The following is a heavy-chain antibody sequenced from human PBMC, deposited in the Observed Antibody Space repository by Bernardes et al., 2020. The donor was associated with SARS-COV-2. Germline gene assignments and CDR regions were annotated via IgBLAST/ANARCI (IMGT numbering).Heavy chain of an antibody. J-gene: IGHJ6*02. V-gene: IGHV3-30-3*01. CDR2: MSYDGSYK. CDR1: GFTFSQYG. CDR3: ARGLFHVTYDFWRGDHSNDFDA. D-gene: IGHD3-3*01. Sequence: GGSLRLCCAASGFTFSQYGMHWVRQAPGKGLEWVASMSYDGSYKYYEDSVKGRFTISRDNSKNTVYLQMNSLRAADTAMYYCARGLFHVTYDFWRGDHSNDFDAWGQGTTVTVSS.